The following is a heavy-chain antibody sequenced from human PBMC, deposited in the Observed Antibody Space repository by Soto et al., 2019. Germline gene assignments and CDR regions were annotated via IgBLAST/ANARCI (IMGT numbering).Heavy chain of an antibody. CDR2: IRSKLYGGTI. V-gene: IGHV3-49*05. J-gene: IGHJ4*02. CDR1: GFTFGDYA. Sequence: EVQLVESGAGLAKPGRSLRLSCTASGFTFGDYALSWFRQAPGKGLEWLSFIRSKLYGGTIEYAASVKGRFTISRDDSQSIAYLQMNNLKSEDTAVYYCSRYPDYWGQGTLVTVSS. CDR3: SRYPDY.